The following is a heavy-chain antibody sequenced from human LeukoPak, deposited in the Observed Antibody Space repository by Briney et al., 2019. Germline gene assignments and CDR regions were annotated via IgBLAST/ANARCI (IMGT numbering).Heavy chain of an antibody. V-gene: IGHV4-34*01. Sequence: PSETLSLTCAVHGGSFSGYYWSWIRQPPGKGLEWIGEINHSGSTNYNPSLKSRVTISVDTSKNQFSLKLSSVTAADTAVYYCARVQRIGLYYFDYWGQGTLVTVSS. CDR1: GGSFSGYY. CDR2: INHSGST. J-gene: IGHJ4*02. D-gene: IGHD2-8*01. CDR3: ARVQRIGLYYFDY.